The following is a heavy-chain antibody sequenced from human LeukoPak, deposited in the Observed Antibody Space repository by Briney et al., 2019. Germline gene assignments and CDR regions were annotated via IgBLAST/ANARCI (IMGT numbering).Heavy chain of an antibody. CDR2: IYYSGST. CDR1: GGSISSYY. V-gene: IGHV4-59*08. CDR3: ARLMAAAGKFDY. J-gene: IGHJ4*02. Sequence: SETLSLTCTVSGGSISSYYWSWIRQPPGKGLEWIGYIYYSGSTNYNPSLKSRVTISVDTSKNQFSLKLSSVTAADTAVYYCARLMAAAGKFDYWGQGTLVTVSS. D-gene: IGHD6-13*01.